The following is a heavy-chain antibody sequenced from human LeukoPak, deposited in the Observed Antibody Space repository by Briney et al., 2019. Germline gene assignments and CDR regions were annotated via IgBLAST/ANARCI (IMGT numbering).Heavy chain of an antibody. V-gene: IGHV3-21*01. Sequence: GGSLRLSCAASGFTFSSYAINWVRQAPGKGLEWVSSISSSSSYIFYADSLKGRFTISRDNAKNSLFLQMNSLRAEDTAVYYCVRELVGQLGGYNYYYVDVWGKGTTVTVSS. CDR3: VRELVGQLGGYNYYYVDV. CDR2: ISSSSSYI. CDR1: GFTFSSYA. J-gene: IGHJ6*03. D-gene: IGHD6-6*01.